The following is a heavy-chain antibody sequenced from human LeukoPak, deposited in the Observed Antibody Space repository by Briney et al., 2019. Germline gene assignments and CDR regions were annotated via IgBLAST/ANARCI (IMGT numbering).Heavy chain of an antibody. CDR3: ARSTSGSPPLDP. Sequence: SETLSLTCTVSGGSISSGGYYWSWIRQHPGKGLEWIGYIYYSGSTYYNPSLKSRVTISVDTSKNQFSLKLSSVTAADTAVYYCARSTSGSPPLDPWGQGTLVTVSS. D-gene: IGHD3-3*01. J-gene: IGHJ5*02. CDR1: GGSISSGGYY. CDR2: IYYSGST. V-gene: IGHV4-31*03.